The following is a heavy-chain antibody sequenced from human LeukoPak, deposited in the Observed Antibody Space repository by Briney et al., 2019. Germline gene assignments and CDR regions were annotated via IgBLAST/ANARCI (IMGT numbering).Heavy chain of an antibody. V-gene: IGHV3-74*01. J-gene: IGHJ4*02. CDR1: GFSFSGHW. D-gene: IGHD6-6*01. CDR3: ARGPNSNWSGLDF. CDR2: ISPTGSTT. Sequence: GGSLRLYCTASGFSFSGHWMHWARQLPGKGLVWVSRISPTGSTTSYADSVKGRFTVSRDNAKNTLYLQVNNLRAEDTAVYYCARGPNSNWSGLDFWGQGTLLTVSS.